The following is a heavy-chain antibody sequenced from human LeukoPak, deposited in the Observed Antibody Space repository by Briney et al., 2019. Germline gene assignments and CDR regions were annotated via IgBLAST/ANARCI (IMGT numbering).Heavy chain of an antibody. CDR2: IYYSGST. CDR1: GGSISSYY. Sequence: SETLSLTCTVSGGSISSYYWSWIRQPPGKGLEWIGYIYYSGSTNYNPSLKSRVTISVDTSKNQFSLKLSSVTAADTAVYYCAREEHGSSSGTIWFDPWGQGTLVTVSS. D-gene: IGHD6-6*01. CDR3: AREEHGSSSGTIWFDP. J-gene: IGHJ5*02. V-gene: IGHV4-59*01.